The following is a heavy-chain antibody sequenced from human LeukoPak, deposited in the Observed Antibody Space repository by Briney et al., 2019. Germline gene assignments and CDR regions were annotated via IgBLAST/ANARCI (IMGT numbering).Heavy chain of an antibody. D-gene: IGHD2/OR15-2a*01. J-gene: IGHJ6*02. CDR3: ARVAQYDYYGMVV. V-gene: IGHV3-66*02. CDR1: GFTFSSYW. Sequence: GGSLRLSCAASGFTFSSYWMSWVRQAPGKGLEWVSVIYSGGSTYYADSVKGRFTISRDNSKNTLYLQMNSLRAEDTAVYYCARVAQYDYYGMVVWGQGTTVTVSS. CDR2: IYSGGST.